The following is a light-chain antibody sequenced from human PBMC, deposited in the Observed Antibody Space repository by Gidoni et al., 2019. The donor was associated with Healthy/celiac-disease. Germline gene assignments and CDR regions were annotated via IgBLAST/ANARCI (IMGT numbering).Light chain of an antibody. CDR1: QSISSW. J-gene: IGKJ5*01. CDR2: DAS. Sequence: DIQMNQSPSTLSASVGDRVTITCRASQSISSWLAWYQQKPGKAPKLLIYDASSLESGVPSRFSGSGSGTEFTLTISSLQPDDFATYYCQQYNSYSLSFGQGTRLEIK. CDR3: QQYNSYSLS. V-gene: IGKV1-5*01.